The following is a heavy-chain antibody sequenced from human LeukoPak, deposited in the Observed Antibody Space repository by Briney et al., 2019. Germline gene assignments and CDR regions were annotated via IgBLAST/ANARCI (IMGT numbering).Heavy chain of an antibody. D-gene: IGHD4-11*01. CDR1: GYTFTSYG. Sequence: ASVKVSCKASGYTFTSYGISWVRQAPGQGLEWMGWISAYNGNTNYAQKLQGRVTMTTDTSTSTAYMELRSLKSADTAVYYCAREGYGNYGSYYGMDVWGQGTTVTVSS. CDR3: AREGYGNYGSYYGMDV. CDR2: ISAYNGNT. V-gene: IGHV1-18*01. J-gene: IGHJ6*02.